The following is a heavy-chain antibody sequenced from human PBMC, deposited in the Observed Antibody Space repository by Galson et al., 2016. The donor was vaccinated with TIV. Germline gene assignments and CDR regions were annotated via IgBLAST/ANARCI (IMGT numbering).Heavy chain of an antibody. Sequence: SVKVSCKASGGTFSSYAISWVRQAPGQGLEWMGGIIPIFGTANYAQKFQGRVTITADESTSTAYMELSSLRSEDTAVYYCARRSDAITIFGVDYYYGMDVWGQGTTVTVSS. V-gene: IGHV1-69*13. J-gene: IGHJ6*02. CDR1: GGTFSSYA. CDR2: IIPIFGTA. D-gene: IGHD3-3*01. CDR3: ARRSDAITIFGVDYYYGMDV.